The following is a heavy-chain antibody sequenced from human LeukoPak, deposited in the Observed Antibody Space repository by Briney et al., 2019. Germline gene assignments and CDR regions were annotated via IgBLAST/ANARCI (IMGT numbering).Heavy chain of an antibody. Sequence: GASVKVSCKASGYTFTSYGISWVRQAPGQGLEWMGWISAYNGNTNYAQKLQGRVTMTTDTSTSTAYMELRSLRSDDTAVYYCARVREIGYGDYGGWFDPWGQGTLVTVSS. CDR1: GYTFTSYG. CDR2: ISAYNGNT. CDR3: ARVREIGYGDYGGWFDP. D-gene: IGHD4-17*01. J-gene: IGHJ5*02. V-gene: IGHV1-18*01.